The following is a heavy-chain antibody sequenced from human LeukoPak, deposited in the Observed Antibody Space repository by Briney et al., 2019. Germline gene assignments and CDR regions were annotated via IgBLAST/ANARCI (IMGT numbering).Heavy chain of an antibody. Sequence: SETLSLTCTVSGGSISSGGYYWSWIRQHPGKGLEWIGYIYYSGSTYYNPSLESRVTISVDTSKSQFSLKLSSVTAAETAMYYCARESKQQPGPDYWGQGTLVTVSS. J-gene: IGHJ4*02. D-gene: IGHD6-13*01. CDR2: IYYSGST. CDR3: ARESKQQPGPDY. V-gene: IGHV4-31*03. CDR1: GGSISSGGYY.